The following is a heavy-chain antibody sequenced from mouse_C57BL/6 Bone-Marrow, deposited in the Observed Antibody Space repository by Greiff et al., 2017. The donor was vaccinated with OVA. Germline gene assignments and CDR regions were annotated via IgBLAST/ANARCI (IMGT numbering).Heavy chain of an antibody. V-gene: IGHV3-6*01. J-gene: IGHJ4*01. CDR3: ARDGTFYAMDY. D-gene: IGHD1-1*02. Sequence: DVKLQESGPGLVKPSQSLSLTCSVTGYSITSGYYWNWIRQFPGNKLAWMGYISYDGSNNYNPSLKNRISITRDTSKNQFFLKLNSVTTEDTATYYCARDGTFYAMDYWGQGTSVTVSS. CDR1: GYSITSGYY. CDR2: ISYDGSN.